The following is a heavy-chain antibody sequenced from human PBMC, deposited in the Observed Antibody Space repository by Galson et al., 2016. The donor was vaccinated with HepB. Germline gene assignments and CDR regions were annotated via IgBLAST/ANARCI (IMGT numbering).Heavy chain of an antibody. J-gene: IGHJ3*02. V-gene: IGHV3-23*01. D-gene: IGHD3-9*01. CDR3: AKDYLVLRYFDWLISKGAFDI. CDR1: GFTFSGYA. Sequence: SLRLSCAASGFTFSGYAMSWVRQAPGKGLEWVSAISGSGGSTYYADSVKGRFTISRDSSKTTLYLQMNSLRAEDTAVYYCAKDYLVLRYFDWLISKGAFDIWGQGTMVTVSS. CDR2: ISGSGGST.